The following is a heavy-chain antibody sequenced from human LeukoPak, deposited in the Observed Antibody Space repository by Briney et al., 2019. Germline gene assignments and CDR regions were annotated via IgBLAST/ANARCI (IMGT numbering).Heavy chain of an antibody. CDR1: GGSISSSSYY. D-gene: IGHD3-10*01. CDR2: IYYSGST. CDR3: ARKQWFGEFLYYYYYMDV. J-gene: IGHJ6*03. V-gene: IGHV4-39*07. Sequence: SETLSLTCTVSGGSISSSSYYWGWIRQPPGKGLEWIGSIYYSGSTYYNPSLKSRVTISVDTSKNQFSLKLSSVTAADTAVYYCARKQWFGEFLYYYYYMDVWGKGTTVTVSS.